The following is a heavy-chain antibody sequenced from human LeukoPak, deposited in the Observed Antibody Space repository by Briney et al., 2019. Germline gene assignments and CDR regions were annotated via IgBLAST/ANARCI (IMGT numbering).Heavy chain of an antibody. CDR3: ARARGVTASWVDY. D-gene: IGHD2-21*02. Sequence: GASVKVSCKASGYTFTDYYMHWMRQAPGQGLEWMGIINPSGGSTTYAQKFQGRVTVTTDTSTSTAYMELRSLRSDDTAVYYCARARGVTASWVDYWGQGTLVTVSS. CDR1: GYTFTDYY. V-gene: IGHV1-46*01. CDR2: INPSGGST. J-gene: IGHJ4*02.